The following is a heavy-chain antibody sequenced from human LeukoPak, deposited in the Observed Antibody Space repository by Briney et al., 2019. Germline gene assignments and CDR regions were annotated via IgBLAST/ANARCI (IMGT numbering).Heavy chain of an antibody. CDR2: MNPNSGNT. CDR1: GYTFTSYD. J-gene: IGHJ4*02. CDR3: ARVGYSYGTTYHY. Sequence: ASVKVSCKASGYTFTSYDINWLRQATGQGLEWMGWMNPNSGNTGYAQKFQGRVTMTRSSSISTAYMELSSLRSEDTAVYYCARVGYSYGTTYHYWGQGTLVTVSS. D-gene: IGHD5-18*01. V-gene: IGHV1-8*01.